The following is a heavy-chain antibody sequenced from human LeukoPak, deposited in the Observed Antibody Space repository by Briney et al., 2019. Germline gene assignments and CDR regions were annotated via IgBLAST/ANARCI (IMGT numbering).Heavy chain of an antibody. CDR3: AKGRVVAGSKSLTYHWLDP. V-gene: IGHV1-2*02. CDR1: GYTFTGYY. D-gene: IGHD6-19*01. Sequence: ASVKVSCKASGYTFTGYYIHWVRQALGQGLEWVGWINPNSGGAKYAQKFQDRVTMTRDTSISTAYMGLSRLRSDDTAVYYCAKGRVVAGSKSLTYHWLDPWGQGTLVTVSS. CDR2: INPNSGGA. J-gene: IGHJ5*02.